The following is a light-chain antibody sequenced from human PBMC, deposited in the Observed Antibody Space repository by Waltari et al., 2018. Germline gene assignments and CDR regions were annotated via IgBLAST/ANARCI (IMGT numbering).Light chain of an antibody. CDR1: QSVSSSD. J-gene: IGKJ1*01. V-gene: IGKV3-20*01. Sequence: EIVLPQSPGTLSLSPGERATPTCRASQSVSSSDLAWYQQKPGQAPRVLIHGASNRATGIPDRFSGSGSGTDFTLTISRLEPEDFAVYYCQQYGSSPWTFGQGTKVEIK. CDR2: GAS. CDR3: QQYGSSPWT.